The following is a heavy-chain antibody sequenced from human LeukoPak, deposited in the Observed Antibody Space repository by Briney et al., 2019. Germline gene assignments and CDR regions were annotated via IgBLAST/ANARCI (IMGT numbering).Heavy chain of an antibody. V-gene: IGHV1-2*02. CDR1: GYTFTGYY. J-gene: IGHJ6*03. D-gene: IGHD6-13*01. CDR2: INPNSGGT. CDR3: ARDTSSSWYRNYYYYMDV. Sequence: ASVKVSCKASGYTFTGYYMHWVRQAPGQGLEWMGWINPNSGGTNYAQKFHGRVTMTRDTSISTAYMELSRLRSDDTAVYYCARDTSSSWYRNYYYYMDVWGKGTTVTVSS.